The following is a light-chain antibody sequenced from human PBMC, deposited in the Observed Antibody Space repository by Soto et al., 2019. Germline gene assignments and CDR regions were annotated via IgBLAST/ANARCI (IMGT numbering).Light chain of an antibody. CDR1: QSVSRN. J-gene: IGKJ2*01. V-gene: IGKV3-15*01. Sequence: EVVLTQSPATLSVSPGDRATLSCRASQSVSRNLAWYQQKPGQAPRLLIYGASTRATGVPARFSGSGSVTEFTLSINSLQFEYVAVYYCQQYGYWPPETFGQGTKLEI. CDR2: GAS. CDR3: QQYGYWPPET.